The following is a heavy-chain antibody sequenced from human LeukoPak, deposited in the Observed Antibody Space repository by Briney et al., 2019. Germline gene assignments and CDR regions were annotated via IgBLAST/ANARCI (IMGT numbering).Heavy chain of an antibody. CDR3: ARDRGEGIVGTFDY. J-gene: IGHJ4*02. D-gene: IGHD1-26*01. CDR1: GDSISNHY. CDR2: IFYSGNT. Sequence: SETLSLTWTVSGDSISNHYWSWIRQPPGKGLVWIGYIFYSGNTHYNPSLKSRVTMSVDTSKNQFSLRLSSVTPADTAVYYCARDRGEGIVGTFDYWGQGTLVSVSS. V-gene: IGHV4-59*11.